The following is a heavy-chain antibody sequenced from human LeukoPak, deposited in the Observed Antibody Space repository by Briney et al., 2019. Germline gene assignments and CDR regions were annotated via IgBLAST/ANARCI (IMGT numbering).Heavy chain of an antibody. J-gene: IGHJ6*02. V-gene: IGHV3-9*01. D-gene: IGHD3-10*01. CDR3: AKYQHQYYYGSAYGMDV. CDR2: ISWNSGSI. Sequence: PGGSLRLSCAASGFTFDDYAMHWVRQAPGKGLEWVSGISWNSGSIGYADSVKGRFTISRDNAKNSLYLQTNSLRAEDTALYYCAKYQHQYYYGSAYGMDVWGQGTTVTVSS. CDR1: GFTFDDYA.